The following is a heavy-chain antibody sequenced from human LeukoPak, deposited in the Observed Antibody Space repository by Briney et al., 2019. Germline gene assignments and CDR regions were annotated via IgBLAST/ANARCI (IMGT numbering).Heavy chain of an antibody. D-gene: IGHD5-24*01. J-gene: IGHJ4*02. CDR1: GFTFSSYG. Sequence: GRSLRLSCAASGFTFSSYGMHWVRQAPGKGLEWVAVIWYDGSNKYYADSVKGRFTISRDNAKNSLYLQMNSLRAEDTAVYYCAKEGRSLQTYWGQGTLVTVSS. V-gene: IGHV3-33*03. CDR2: IWYDGSNK. CDR3: AKEGRSLQTY.